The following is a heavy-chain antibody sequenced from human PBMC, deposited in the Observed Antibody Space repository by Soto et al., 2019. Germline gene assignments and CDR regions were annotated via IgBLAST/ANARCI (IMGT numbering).Heavy chain of an antibody. CDR3: AREPPPVVVVIIPSYYYYGMDV. J-gene: IGHJ6*02. CDR1: GYTFTGYY. D-gene: IGHD3-22*01. CDR2: INPNSGGT. Sequence: ASVKVSCKASGYTFTGYYMHWVRQAPGQGLEWMGWINPNSGGTNYAQKFQGRVTMTRDTSISTAYMELSRLRSDDTAVYYCAREPPPVVVVIIPSYYYYGMDVWGQGTTVTVSS. V-gene: IGHV1-2*02.